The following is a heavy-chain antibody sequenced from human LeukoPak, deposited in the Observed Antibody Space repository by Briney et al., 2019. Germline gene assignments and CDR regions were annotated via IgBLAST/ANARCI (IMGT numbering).Heavy chain of an antibody. CDR3: ARWRVGAQPLDY. Sequence: GASVKVSCKASGYPFTGYYMHWVRQAPGQGLEWMGWINPNSGGTNYAQKFQGRVTMTRDTSISTAYMELSRLRSDDTAVYYCARWRVGAQPLDYWGQGTLVTVSS. V-gene: IGHV1-2*02. D-gene: IGHD1-26*01. CDR1: GYPFTGYY. CDR2: INPNSGGT. J-gene: IGHJ4*02.